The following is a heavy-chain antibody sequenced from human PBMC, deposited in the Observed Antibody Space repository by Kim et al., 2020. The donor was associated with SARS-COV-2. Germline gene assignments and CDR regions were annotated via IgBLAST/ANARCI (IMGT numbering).Heavy chain of an antibody. V-gene: IGHV6-1*01. J-gene: IGHJ4*02. CDR3: ARSLGYFDY. D-gene: IGHD3-16*01. CDR2: TYYRSRWYN. Sequence: SQTLSLTCAISWDSVSSNSAAWNWIRQSPSRGLEWLGRTYYRSRWYNDYAVFVKGRITVNAETSKNLFSLQLHSMTPEDTAFYYCARSLGYFDYWGQGTL. CDR1: WDSVSSNSAA.